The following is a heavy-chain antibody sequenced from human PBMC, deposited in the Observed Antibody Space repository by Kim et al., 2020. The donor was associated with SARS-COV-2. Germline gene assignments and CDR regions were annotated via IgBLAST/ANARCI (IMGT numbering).Heavy chain of an antibody. CDR1: GGYISSSSYP. Sequence: SETLSLTCTVSGGYISSSSYPWGWIRQPPGKGLEWIGSIYYSGSTYYNPSLKSRVTISVDTSKNQFSLKLSALTAADTAVHYCARLAAEYSSSWYPLGDALVFDPWGQGSLVTVSS. CDR3: ARLAAEYSSSWYPLGDALVFDP. V-gene: IGHV4-39*01. J-gene: IGHJ5*02. D-gene: IGHD6-13*01. CDR2: IYYSGST.